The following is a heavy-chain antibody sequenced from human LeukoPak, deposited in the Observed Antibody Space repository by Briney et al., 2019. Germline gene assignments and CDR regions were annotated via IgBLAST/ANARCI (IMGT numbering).Heavy chain of an antibody. CDR2: INHSGGT. J-gene: IGHJ5*02. CDR1: AYPLTNHY. D-gene: IGHD2-2*01. Sequence: SETLSLTCAVYAYPLTNHYWIWIRQPPGKGLEWIGEINHSGGTNYNPSLKSRVTISVDTSKNQFFLKLTSVTAADTAVYYCARGPAAIHPWGQGTLVTVSS. CDR3: ARGPAAIHP. V-gene: IGHV4-34*01.